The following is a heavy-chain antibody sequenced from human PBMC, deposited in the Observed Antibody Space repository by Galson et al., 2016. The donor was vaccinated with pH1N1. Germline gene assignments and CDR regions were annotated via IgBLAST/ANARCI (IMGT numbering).Heavy chain of an antibody. Sequence: SVKVSCKASGGTFSSFAISWVRQAPGQGLEWMGGIIGMFGTTNYAQRFQGRLTITADEMTSTAYVELSSLRSEDTAVYYCAGSSGYYPAYFQHWGQGTLVTVSS. CDR1: GGTFSSFA. CDR2: IIGMFGTT. D-gene: IGHD3-22*01. J-gene: IGHJ1*01. V-gene: IGHV1-69*13. CDR3: AGSSGYYPAYFQH.